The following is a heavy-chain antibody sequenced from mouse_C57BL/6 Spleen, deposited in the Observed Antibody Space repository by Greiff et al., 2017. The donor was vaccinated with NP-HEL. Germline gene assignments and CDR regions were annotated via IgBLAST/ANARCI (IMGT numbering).Heavy chain of an antibody. J-gene: IGHJ4*01. CDR1: GFSLTSYG. V-gene: IGHV2-6*01. D-gene: IGHD1-1*01. CDR2: IWGVGST. CDR3: AITTVVGAMDY. Sequence: VQLQESGPGLVAPSQSLSITCTVSGFSLTSYGVDWVRQSPGKGLEWLGVIWGVGSTNYNSALKSRLSISKDNSKSQVFLKMNSLQTDDTAMYYCAITTVVGAMDYWGQGTSVTVSS.